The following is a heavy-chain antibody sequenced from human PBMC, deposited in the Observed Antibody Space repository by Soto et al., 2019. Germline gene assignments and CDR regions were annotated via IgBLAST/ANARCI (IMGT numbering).Heavy chain of an antibody. CDR2: IYWDDNK. V-gene: IGHV2-5*02. Sequence: QITLKESGPSLVKPTQTLTLTCTFSGFSLSTSGVGVGWIRQPPGKALECLALIYWDDNKRYSPSLMSRLTITKDTSKNQVGLTMTNIDPANTATNSCVHRAGPQDPSSRNFDYWGQGTLVTVSS. CDR1: GFSLSTSGVG. CDR3: VHRAGPQDPSSRNFDY. J-gene: IGHJ4*02.